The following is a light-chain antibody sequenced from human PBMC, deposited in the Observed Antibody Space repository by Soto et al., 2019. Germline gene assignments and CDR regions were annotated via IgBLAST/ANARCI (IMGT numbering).Light chain of an antibody. CDR3: CSYGVWA. CDR2: EVS. Sequence: QSALTQPASVSGSPGQSITISCTGTSSDVGSYNLVSWYRQHPGKAPKLMIYEVSKRPSGVSNRFSGSKSGNTASLTISGLQAEDEADYYCCSYGVWAFGGGTKLTVL. V-gene: IGLV2-23*02. CDR1: SSDVGSYNL. J-gene: IGLJ3*02.